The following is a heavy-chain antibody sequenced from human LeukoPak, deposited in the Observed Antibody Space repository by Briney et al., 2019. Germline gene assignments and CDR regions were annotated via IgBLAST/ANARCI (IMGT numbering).Heavy chain of an antibody. Sequence: GASVKVSCKASGGTFSSYAISWVRQAPGQGLEWMVGIIPIFGTANYAQKFQGRVTITADESTSTAYMELSSLRSEDTAVYYCARDSAAGNNWFDPWGQGTWSPSPQ. CDR1: GGTFSSYA. CDR2: IIPIFGTA. CDR3: ARDSAAGNNWFDP. J-gene: IGHJ5*02. V-gene: IGHV1-69*13. D-gene: IGHD6-13*01.